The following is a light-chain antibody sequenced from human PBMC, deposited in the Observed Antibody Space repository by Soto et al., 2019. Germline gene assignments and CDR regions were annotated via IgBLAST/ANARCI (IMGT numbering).Light chain of an antibody. V-gene: IGKV2-28*01. CDR2: LGS. CDR1: QSISSY. Sequence: MTQSPSSLSSSVGDRVTITFRASQSISSYLNWYLQKPGQSPQLLIYLGSNRASGVPDRFSGSGSGTDFTLKISRVEAEDVGVYYCMQALQIPITFGQGTRLEIK. CDR3: MQALQIPIT. J-gene: IGKJ5*01.